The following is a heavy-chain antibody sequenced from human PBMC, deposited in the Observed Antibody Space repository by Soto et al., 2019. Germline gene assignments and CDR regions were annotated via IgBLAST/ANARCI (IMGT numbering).Heavy chain of an antibody. CDR3: ARVHYDILTGYPDAFDI. V-gene: IGHV1-3*01. D-gene: IGHD3-9*01. J-gene: IGHJ3*02. CDR1: GYTFTSYA. CDR2: INAGNGNT. Sequence: ASVKVSCKASGYTFTSYAMHWVRQAPGQSLEWMGWINAGNGNTKYSQKFQGRVTITRDTSASTAYMELSSLRSEDTAVYYCARVHYDILTGYPDAFDIWXQGTMVTVSS.